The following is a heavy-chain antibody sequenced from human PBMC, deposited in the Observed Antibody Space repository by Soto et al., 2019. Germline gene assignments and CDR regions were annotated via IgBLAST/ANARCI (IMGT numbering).Heavy chain of an antibody. CDR1: GFTFSSYA. CDR2: ISGSGGST. Sequence: PGGSLRLSCAASGFTFSSYAMSWVRQAPGKGLEWVSAISGSGGSTYYADSVKGRFTISRDNSKNTLYLQMNSLRAEDTAVYYCAKDEPPDSSGYYYLKQSNVGHFDYWGQGTLVTVSS. D-gene: IGHD3-22*01. CDR3: AKDEPPDSSGYYYLKQSNVGHFDY. V-gene: IGHV3-23*01. J-gene: IGHJ4*02.